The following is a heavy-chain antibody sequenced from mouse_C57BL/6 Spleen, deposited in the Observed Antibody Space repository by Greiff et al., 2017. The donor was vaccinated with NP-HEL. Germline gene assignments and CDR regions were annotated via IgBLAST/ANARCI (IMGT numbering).Heavy chain of an antibody. CDR3: ACYYGSSPWFAY. CDR2: INPYNGGT. D-gene: IGHD1-1*01. J-gene: IGHJ3*01. CDR1: GYTFTDYY. Sequence: EVQLQQSGPVLVKPGASVKMSCKASGYTFTDYYMNWVKQSHGKSLEWIGVINPYNGGTSYNQKFKGKATLTVDKSSSTAYMELNSLTSEDSAVYYCACYYGSSPWFAYWGQGTLVTVSA. V-gene: IGHV1-19*01.